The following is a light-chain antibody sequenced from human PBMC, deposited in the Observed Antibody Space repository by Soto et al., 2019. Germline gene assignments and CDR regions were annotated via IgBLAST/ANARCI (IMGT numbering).Light chain of an antibody. CDR1: NIGRKS. CDR3: SSFTTSHTYV. Sequence: SYELTQPPSVSVAPGQTARISCGGNNIGRKSVHWYQQKPGRAPVVVVYDDSDRPSGIPERFSGANSGDTATLTISRVEAGDEADYYCSSFTTSHTYVFGTGTKLTVL. V-gene: IGLV3-21*02. CDR2: DDS. J-gene: IGLJ1*01.